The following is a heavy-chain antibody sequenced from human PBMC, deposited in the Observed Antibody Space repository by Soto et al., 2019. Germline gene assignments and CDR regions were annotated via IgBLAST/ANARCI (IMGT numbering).Heavy chain of an antibody. Sequence: QVQLQESGPGLVKPSETLSLTCTVSGGSIRSYYWSWIRQPPGKGLEWIGYIYYSGSTNYNPSLKSLVTISVDTSKNQFSLKLSSVTAADTAVYYCARAGRWLPAFTFDYWGQGTLVTVSS. D-gene: IGHD3-10*01. CDR2: IYYSGST. CDR1: GGSIRSYY. CDR3: ARAGRWLPAFTFDY. J-gene: IGHJ4*02. V-gene: IGHV4-59*01.